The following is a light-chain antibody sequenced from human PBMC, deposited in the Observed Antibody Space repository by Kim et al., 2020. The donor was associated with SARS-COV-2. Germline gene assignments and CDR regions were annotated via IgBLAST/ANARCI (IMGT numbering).Light chain of an antibody. V-gene: IGLV8-61*01. Sequence: GGTVPLTCGLSSGSVSTSYYPSWYQQTPGQAPRTLIYSTNTRSSGVPDRFSGSILGNKAALTITGAQADDESDYYCVLYMGSGISVFGGGTKLTVL. CDR1: SGSVSTSYY. CDR3: VLYMGSGISV. CDR2: STN. J-gene: IGLJ3*02.